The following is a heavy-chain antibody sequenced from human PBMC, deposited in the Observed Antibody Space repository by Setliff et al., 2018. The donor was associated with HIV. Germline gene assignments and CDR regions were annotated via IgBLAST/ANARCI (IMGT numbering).Heavy chain of an antibody. J-gene: IGHJ3*02. CDR3: ASPSGSYSEDAFDI. D-gene: IGHD1-26*01. CDR2: IWYDGSNK. CDR1: GFTFSTYG. V-gene: IGHV3-33*01. Sequence: PGGSLRLSCAASGFTFSTYGMHWVRQAPGKGLEWVAVIWYDGSNKYYADSVKGRFTISRDNSKNTLYLQMNSLRAEDTAVYYCASPSGSYSEDAFDIWGQGTVVTVSS.